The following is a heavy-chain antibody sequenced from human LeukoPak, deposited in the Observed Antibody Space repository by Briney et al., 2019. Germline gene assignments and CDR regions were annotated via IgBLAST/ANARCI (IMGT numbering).Heavy chain of an antibody. CDR1: GFTFSNYG. Sequence: GGSLRLSCAASGFTFSNYGMQWVRQAPGRGLEGVAFIQYDGNNKYYADSVKGRFTISRDNSRDTLYLQMNSLRSEDTAVYSCATDLDCSTTSCSGYFDFWGQGTLVTVSS. J-gene: IGHJ4*02. CDR2: IQYDGNNK. CDR3: ATDLDCSTTSCSGYFDF. V-gene: IGHV3-30*02. D-gene: IGHD2-2*01.